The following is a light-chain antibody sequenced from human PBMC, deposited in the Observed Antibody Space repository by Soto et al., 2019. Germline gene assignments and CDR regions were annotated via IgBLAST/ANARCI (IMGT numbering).Light chain of an antibody. CDR2: KTS. Sequence: DIQMTQSPSTLSASVGDRVTITCRASQSISNWLAWYQQKPGKAPKILIYKTSSLESGVPSRFSGSGSGTDFTLTISRLEPEDFAVYYCQQYGSSGTFGQGTKVDI. CDR1: QSISNW. CDR3: QQYGSSGT. V-gene: IGKV1-5*03. J-gene: IGKJ1*01.